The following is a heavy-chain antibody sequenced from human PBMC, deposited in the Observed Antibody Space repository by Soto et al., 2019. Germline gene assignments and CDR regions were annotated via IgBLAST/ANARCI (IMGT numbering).Heavy chain of an antibody. J-gene: IGHJ4*02. D-gene: IGHD6-19*01. CDR2: ISYDGSNK. CDR3: ARDRQWLLRTFDY. Sequence: QVQLVESGGGVVQPGRSLRLSCAASGFTFSSYAMHWVRQAPGKGLEWVAVISYDGSNKYYADAVKGRFTISRDNSKNTLYLQMNSLKAEDTAVYYCARDRQWLLRTFDYWGQGTLVTVSS. V-gene: IGHV3-30-3*01. CDR1: GFTFSSYA.